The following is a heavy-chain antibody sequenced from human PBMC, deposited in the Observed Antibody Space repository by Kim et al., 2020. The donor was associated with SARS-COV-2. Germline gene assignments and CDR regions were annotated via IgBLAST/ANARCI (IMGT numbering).Heavy chain of an antibody. CDR3: ARDRITIFGVRLDY. Sequence: GGSLRLSCATSGFTFSSYWMNWVRQAPGKGLEWVASIKQDGSEKYYVDSVKGRFTISRDNAKNSLYLQMNSLRPEDTAVYYCARDRITIFGVRLDYWGQGTLVTVSS. V-gene: IGHV3-7*01. CDR2: IKQDGSEK. J-gene: IGHJ4*02. CDR1: GFTFSSYW. D-gene: IGHD3-3*01.